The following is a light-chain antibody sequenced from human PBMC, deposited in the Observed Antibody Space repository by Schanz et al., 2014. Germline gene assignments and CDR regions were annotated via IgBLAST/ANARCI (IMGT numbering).Light chain of an antibody. CDR3: QSYDSSLSASGWV. Sequence: QSVLTQPRSVSGSPGQSVTISCTGASSDVGSYNYVSWYQQYAGKAPKLLIYDVTKRPSGVPDRFSGSKSGITASLTISGLQAVDEADYYCQSYDSSLSASGWVFGGGTKLTVL. CDR1: SSDVGSYNY. CDR2: DVT. J-gene: IGLJ3*02. V-gene: IGLV2-11*01.